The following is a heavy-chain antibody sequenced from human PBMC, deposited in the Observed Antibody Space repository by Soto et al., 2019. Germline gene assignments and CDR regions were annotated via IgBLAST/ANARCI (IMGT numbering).Heavy chain of an antibody. CDR1: GYTFTSYA. CDR2: INAGNGNT. J-gene: IGHJ5*02. CDR3: ARALGSVAARSPAFDP. D-gene: IGHD6-6*01. Sequence: QVPLVQSGAEVKKPGASVKVSCKASGYTFTSYAMHWVRQAPGQRLEWMGWINAGNGNTKYSQKFQGRVTITRDTSASTAYMELSSLRSEDTAVYYCARALGSVAARSPAFDPWGQGTLVTVSS. V-gene: IGHV1-3*01.